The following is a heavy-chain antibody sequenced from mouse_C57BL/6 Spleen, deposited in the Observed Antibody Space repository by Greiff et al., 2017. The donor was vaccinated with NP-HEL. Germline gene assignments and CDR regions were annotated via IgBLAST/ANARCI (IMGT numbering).Heavy chain of an antibody. V-gene: IGHV1-69*01. CDR2: IDPSDSYT. Sequence: QVQLKEPGAELVMPGASVKLSCKASGYTFTSYWMHWVKQRPGQGLEWIGEIDPSDSYTNYNQKFKGKSTLTVDKSSSTAYMQLSSLTSEDSAVDYCARRVITTVVATDYFDYWGQGTTLTVSS. CDR3: ARRVITTVVATDYFDY. CDR1: GYTFTSYW. D-gene: IGHD1-1*01. J-gene: IGHJ2*01.